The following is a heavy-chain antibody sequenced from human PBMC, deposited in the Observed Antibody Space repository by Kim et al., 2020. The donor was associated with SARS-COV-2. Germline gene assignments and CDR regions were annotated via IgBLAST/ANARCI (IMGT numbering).Heavy chain of an antibody. J-gene: IGHJ4*02. CDR3: ARLRPGYSYGQTKFDY. Sequence: SETLSLTCAVYGGSFSGYYWSWIRQPPGKGLEWIGEINHSGSTNYNPSLKSRVTISVDTSKNQFSLKLSSVTAADTAVYYCARLRPGYSYGQTKFDYWGQGTLVTVSS. CDR2: INHSGST. D-gene: IGHD5-18*01. V-gene: IGHV4-34*01. CDR1: GGSFSGYY.